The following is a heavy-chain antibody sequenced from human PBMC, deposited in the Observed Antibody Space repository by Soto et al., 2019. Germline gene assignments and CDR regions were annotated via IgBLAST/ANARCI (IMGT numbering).Heavy chain of an antibody. D-gene: IGHD3-10*01. CDR2: IYYSGST. Sequence: SETLSLTCTVSGGSVSSGDYFWSWLRQSPGKRLEWIAYIYYSGSTNYNPSLKSRATISVDTSKSQVSLTLTSMTAADAALYYCARSPNYYYYGFDVWGHGTAVTVSS. J-gene: IGHJ6*02. V-gene: IGHV4-61*08. CDR3: ARSPNYYYYGFDV. CDR1: GGSVSSGDYF.